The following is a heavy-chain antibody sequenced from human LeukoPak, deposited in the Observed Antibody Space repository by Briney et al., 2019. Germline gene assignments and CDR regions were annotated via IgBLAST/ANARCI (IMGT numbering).Heavy chain of an antibody. CDR2: INWNGGST. CDR3: ARDLMLGATGSFDD. D-gene: IGHD1-26*01. CDR1: GFTFSSYS. V-gene: IGHV3-20*04. J-gene: IGHJ4*02. Sequence: PGGSLRLSCAASGFTFSSYSMNWVRQAPGKGLEWVSGINWNGGSTGYVDSVKGRFTISRDNARNSLYLQMNSLRAEDTAFYYCARDLMLGATGSFDDWGQGTLVTVSS.